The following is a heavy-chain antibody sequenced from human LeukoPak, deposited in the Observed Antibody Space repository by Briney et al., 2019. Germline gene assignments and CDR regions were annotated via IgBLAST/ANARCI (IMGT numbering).Heavy chain of an antibody. J-gene: IGHJ4*02. Sequence: GGSLRLSCAASGFTFSNYDMTWIRQAPGKGLEWVSVINYSGVSTNYADSVKGRFTISRENSKNTVFLQMNSLRVEDTAVYYCSKNQNWEGGYWGQGTLVTVSS. CDR2: INYSGVST. CDR3: SKNQNWEGGY. D-gene: IGHD7-27*01. CDR1: GFTFSNYD. V-gene: IGHV3-23*01.